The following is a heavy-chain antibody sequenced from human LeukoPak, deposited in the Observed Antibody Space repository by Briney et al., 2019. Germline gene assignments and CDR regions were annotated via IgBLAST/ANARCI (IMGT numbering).Heavy chain of an antibody. V-gene: IGHV1-2*02. D-gene: IGHD2-2*02. CDR2: INPNSGGT. CDR3: ARDSVPFTYCSSTSCYSAFDI. Sequence: EASVKVSCKASGYTFTGYYMHWVRRAPGQGLEWMGWINPNSGGTNYAQKFQGRVTMTRDTSISTAYMELSRLRSDDTAVYYCARDSVPFTYCSSTSCYSAFDIWGQGTMVTVSS. CDR1: GYTFTGYY. J-gene: IGHJ3*02.